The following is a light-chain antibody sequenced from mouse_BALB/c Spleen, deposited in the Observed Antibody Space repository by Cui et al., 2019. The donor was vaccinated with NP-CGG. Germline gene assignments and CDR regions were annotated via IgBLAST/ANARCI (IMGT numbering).Light chain of an antibody. CDR2: GTN. J-gene: IGLJ1*01. V-gene: IGLV1*01. Sequence: QAVVTQASTLTTSPGETVTLTCRSSTGAVTTNNYANWVQEKPDHLFTGLIGGTNNRAPGVPARFSGPLIGDKAALTITGAQIEDEAIYFCALWYSNHWVFGGGTKLTVL. CDR1: TGAVTTNNY. CDR3: ALWYSNHWV.